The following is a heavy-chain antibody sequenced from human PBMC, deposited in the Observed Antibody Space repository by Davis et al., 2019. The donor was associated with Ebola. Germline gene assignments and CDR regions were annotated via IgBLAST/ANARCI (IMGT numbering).Heavy chain of an antibody. V-gene: IGHV1-69*04. CDR2: IIPMVGTA. J-gene: IGHJ4*02. Sequence: AASVKVSCKASGGTFSTYDINWVRQAPGQGLEWMGRIIPMVGTATYAQKLQGRVTITADKSTSTAYMELSSLRYEDTAVYYCAREGGYSSGWPYFDNWGQGTLVTVSS. CDR1: GGTFSTYD. D-gene: IGHD6-19*01. CDR3: AREGGYSSGWPYFDN.